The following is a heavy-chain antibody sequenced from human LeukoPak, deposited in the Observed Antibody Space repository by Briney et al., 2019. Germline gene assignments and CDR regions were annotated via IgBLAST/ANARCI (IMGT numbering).Heavy chain of an antibody. Sequence: GGSLRLSCAASGFTFSSYAMHWVRQAPGKGLEWVAVISYDGSNKYYADSVKGRFTISRDNSKNTLYLQVNSLRAEDTAVYYCARVQYYDSSGYEGAQYFQHWGQGTLVTVSS. CDR2: ISYDGSNK. D-gene: IGHD3-22*01. CDR3: ARVQYYDSSGYEGAQYFQH. J-gene: IGHJ1*01. CDR1: GFTFSSYA. V-gene: IGHV3-30-3*01.